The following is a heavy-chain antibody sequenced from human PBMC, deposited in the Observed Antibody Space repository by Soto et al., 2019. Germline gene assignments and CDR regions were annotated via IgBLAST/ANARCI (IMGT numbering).Heavy chain of an antibody. J-gene: IGHJ4*02. CDR2: IYPGDSDI. CDR3: AKHEGYCSSTTCSNFDS. D-gene: IGHD2-2*01. Sequence: SLKISCRGSGFTFTNYWIAWVRQMPGKGLEWMGIIYPGDSDISYSPSFQGQVTISADKSINTAYLHWSSLKASDTAIYYCAKHEGYCSSTTCSNFDSWGQGTLVTVSS. V-gene: IGHV5-51*01. CDR1: GFTFTNYW.